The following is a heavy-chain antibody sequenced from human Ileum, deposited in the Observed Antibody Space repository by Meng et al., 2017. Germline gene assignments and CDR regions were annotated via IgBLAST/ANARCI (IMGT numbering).Heavy chain of an antibody. CDR2: IIGSGNNI. D-gene: IGHD3-9*01. CDR1: GLTFNSYS. Sequence: LVGAGGGVVQPGRSLRPSCAASGLTFNSYSMHWVRQAPGKGLEWVSSIIGSGNNIYYADSVKGRFTISRDNAKSSLYLQMNSLRDEDTAVYYCARERAGYYYDYWGQGTLVTVSS. CDR3: ARERAGYYYDY. J-gene: IGHJ4*02. V-gene: IGHV3-21*01.